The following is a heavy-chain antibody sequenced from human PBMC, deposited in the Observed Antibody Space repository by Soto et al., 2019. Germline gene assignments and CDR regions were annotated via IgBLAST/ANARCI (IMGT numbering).Heavy chain of an antibody. D-gene: IGHD1-26*01. Sequence: GGSLRLSCAASGCMFSDYYRAWIRQAPGKGLEWVSYIRHSGDTIYYADSVKGRFTISRDNAKNSLSLEMNSLRAEDTAVYYCARAVGSYDAFDIWGQGTMVTVSS. CDR2: IRHSGDTI. J-gene: IGHJ3*02. V-gene: IGHV3-11*01. CDR3: ARAVGSYDAFDI. CDR1: GCMFSDYY.